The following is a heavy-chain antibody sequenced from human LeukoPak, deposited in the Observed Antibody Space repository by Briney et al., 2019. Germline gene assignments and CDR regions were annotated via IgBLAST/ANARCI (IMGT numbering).Heavy chain of an antibody. CDR3: ARGRHEVSMIVVVMTAVSYYLDV. V-gene: IGHV4-34*01. D-gene: IGHD3-22*01. Sequence: SETLSLTCAVYGGSLSGYYLTWIRQAPGKGLEWIGEINPSGRISYNPSLKSRLTISVDASKNQFSLNLRSLSAADTAVYFCARGRHEVSMIVVVMTAVSYYLDVWGKGTTVTVS. CDR2: INPSGRI. CDR1: GGSLSGYY. J-gene: IGHJ6*03.